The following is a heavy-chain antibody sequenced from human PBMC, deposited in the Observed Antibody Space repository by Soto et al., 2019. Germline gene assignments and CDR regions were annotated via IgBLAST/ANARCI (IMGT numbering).Heavy chain of an antibody. CDR3: ARNYYYGMDV. J-gene: IGHJ6*02. V-gene: IGHV4-34*01. CDR1: GGSFSGYC. CDR2: INHSGST. Sequence: SETLSLTCAVYGGSFSGYCWSWIRQPPGKGLEWIGEINHSGSTNYNPSLKSRVTISVDTSKNQFSLKLSSVTAADTAVYYCARNYYYGMDVWGQGTTVTVSS.